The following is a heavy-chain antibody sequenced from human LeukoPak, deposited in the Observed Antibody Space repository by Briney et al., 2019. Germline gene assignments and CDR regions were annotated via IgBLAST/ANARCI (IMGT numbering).Heavy chain of an antibody. CDR1: GFTFSDYY. V-gene: IGHV3-11*01. Sequence: PGGSLRLSCAASGFTFSDYYMTWIRQAPGNGLEWVSYISGSGDTISYADSVKGRFTISRDNAKNSLYLQMNSPRAEDTAVYYCARVGVIAAAGTYDYWGQGTLVTVFS. D-gene: IGHD6-13*01. CDR3: ARVGVIAAAGTYDY. J-gene: IGHJ4*02. CDR2: ISGSGDTI.